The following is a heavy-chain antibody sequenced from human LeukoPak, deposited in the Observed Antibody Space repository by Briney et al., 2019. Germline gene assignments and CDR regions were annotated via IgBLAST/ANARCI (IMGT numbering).Heavy chain of an antibody. CDR2: INHSGST. Sequence: SETLSLTCAVYGGSFSGYYWSWIRQPPGKGLEWIGEINHSGSTNYNPSLKSRVTISVDTSKNQFSLKLSSVTAADTAVYYCPAAYYDFWSGYYTRGWFDPWGQGTLVTVSS. CDR3: PAAYYDFWSGYYTRGWFDP. D-gene: IGHD3-3*01. V-gene: IGHV4-34*01. CDR1: GGSFSGYY. J-gene: IGHJ5*02.